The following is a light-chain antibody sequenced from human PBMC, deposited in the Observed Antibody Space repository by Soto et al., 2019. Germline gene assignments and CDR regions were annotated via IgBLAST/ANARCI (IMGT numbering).Light chain of an antibody. V-gene: IGLV2-23*01. CDR3: CSYAGSFILL. CDR1: SSDVGNYNL. Sequence: QSALTQPASVSGSPGQSITISCTGTSSDVGNYNLVSWYQRHPGKAPKLMIYADTKRPSGVSDRFSGSKSGNTASLTISGLQTEDEADYYCCSYAGSFILLFGGGTKLTVL. J-gene: IGLJ2*01. CDR2: ADT.